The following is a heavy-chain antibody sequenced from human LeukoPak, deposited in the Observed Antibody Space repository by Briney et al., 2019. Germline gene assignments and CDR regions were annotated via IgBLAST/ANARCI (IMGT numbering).Heavy chain of an antibody. CDR2: INPNSGGT. Sequence: ASVKVSCKASGYTLTDYYMHWVRQAPGQGLEWMGRINPNSGGTNYAQKFQGRVTMTRDTSISTVYMELSRLRSDDTAVYYCARGEIVGATKLKIMPDYWGQGTLVTVSS. J-gene: IGHJ4*02. V-gene: IGHV1-2*06. CDR3: ARGEIVGATKLKIMPDY. CDR1: GYTLTDYY. D-gene: IGHD1-26*01.